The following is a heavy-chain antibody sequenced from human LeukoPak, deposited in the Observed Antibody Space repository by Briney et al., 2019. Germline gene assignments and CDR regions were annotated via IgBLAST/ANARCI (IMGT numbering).Heavy chain of an antibody. J-gene: IGHJ6*02. V-gene: IGHV3-23*01. CDR1: GGSFSGYY. D-gene: IGHD3-9*01. CDR3: AKDPYDILTGASYYYGMDV. Sequence: ETLSLTCAVYGGSFSGYYWTWVRQAPGKGLEWVSAISGSGGSTYYADSVKGRFTISRDNSKNTLYLQMNSLRAEDTAVYYCAKDPYDILTGASYYYGMDVWGQGTTVTVSS. CDR2: ISGSGGST.